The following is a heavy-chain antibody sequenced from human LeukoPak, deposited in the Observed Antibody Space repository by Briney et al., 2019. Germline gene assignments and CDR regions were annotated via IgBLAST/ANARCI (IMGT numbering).Heavy chain of an antibody. Sequence: SETLSLTCTVSGGSISSYYWSWIRQSPGKGLDWIGYIYHTGTTNYNPSLKSRVTMSVDTSKNQFSLKLSSVTAADTAVYYCARQNPAAEGQGLDHWGQGALVTVSS. J-gene: IGHJ4*02. D-gene: IGHD6-13*01. CDR3: ARQNPAAEGQGLDH. CDR1: GGSISSYY. CDR2: IYHTGTT. V-gene: IGHV4-59*08.